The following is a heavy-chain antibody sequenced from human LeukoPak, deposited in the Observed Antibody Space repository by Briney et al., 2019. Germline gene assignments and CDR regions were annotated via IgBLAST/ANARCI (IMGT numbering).Heavy chain of an antibody. Sequence: GGSLRLSCAASGFTFSSYAMSWVRQAPGKGLEWVSAISGSGGSTYYADSVKGRFTISRDNSKNTLYLQMNSLRAEDTAIYYCAKGITFGGVIVTPAWDYWGQGTLVTVSS. CDR2: ISGSGGST. CDR3: AKGITFGGVIVTPAWDY. V-gene: IGHV3-23*01. CDR1: GFTFSSYA. J-gene: IGHJ4*02. D-gene: IGHD3-16*02.